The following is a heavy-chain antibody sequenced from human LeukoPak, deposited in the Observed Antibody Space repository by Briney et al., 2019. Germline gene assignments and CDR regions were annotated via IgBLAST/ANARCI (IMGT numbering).Heavy chain of an antibody. CDR2: IYHSGST. V-gene: IGHV4-30-2*01. D-gene: IGHD3-16*01. CDR1: GGSISSGGYY. Sequence: PSQTLSLTCTVSGGSISSGGYYWSWIRQPPGKGLEWIGYIYHSGSTYYNPSLQSRVTMSVDTSKNQFSLKLRSVTAADTAVYYCARFEGSTWGDAFDIWGQGTMVTVSS. CDR3: ARFEGSTWGDAFDI. J-gene: IGHJ3*02.